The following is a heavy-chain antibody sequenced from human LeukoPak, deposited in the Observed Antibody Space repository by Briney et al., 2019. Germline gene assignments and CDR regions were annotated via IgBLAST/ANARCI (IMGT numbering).Heavy chain of an antibody. V-gene: IGHV4-34*01. Sequence: SETLSLTCALYSGSLSGHYWSWIRQPPGEGLEWIGEINHSGSTNYNPPLKRRVAISVDTSKNQFSLKLSSVTAADTAVYFCARGLWALRFDGWGQGTLVTVSS. D-gene: IGHD1-26*01. CDR1: SGSLSGHY. CDR3: ARGLWALRFDG. J-gene: IGHJ4*02. CDR2: INHSGST.